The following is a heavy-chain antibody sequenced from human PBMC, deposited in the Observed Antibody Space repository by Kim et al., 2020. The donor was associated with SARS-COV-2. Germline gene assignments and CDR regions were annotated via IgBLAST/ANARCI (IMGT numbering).Heavy chain of an antibody. J-gene: IGHJ5*02. Sequence: ASVKVSCKASGYTFTGYYMHWVRQAPGQGLEWMGRINPNSGGTNYAQKFQGRVTMTRDTSISTAYMELSRLRSDDTAVYYCARDRDFWSGYSNWFDPWGQGTLVTVSS. CDR3: ARDRDFWSGYSNWFDP. CDR1: GYTFTGYY. CDR2: INPNSGGT. V-gene: IGHV1-2*06. D-gene: IGHD3-3*01.